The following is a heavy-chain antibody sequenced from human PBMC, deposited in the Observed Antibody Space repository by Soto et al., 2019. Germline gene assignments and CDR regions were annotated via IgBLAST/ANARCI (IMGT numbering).Heavy chain of an antibody. CDR2: IIPIFGTA. CDR1: GGTFSSYA. CDR3: ARVRHGKSIEAAGTVVRYGMDV. Sequence: QVQLVQSGAEVKKPGSSVKVSCKASGGTFSSYAISWVRQAPGQGLEWMGGIIPIFGTANYAQKFQGRVTITADKSTSTDYMELSSLRSEDTAVYYCARVRHGKSIEAAGTVVRYGMDVWGQGTTVTVSS. D-gene: IGHD6-13*01. V-gene: IGHV1-69*06. J-gene: IGHJ6*02.